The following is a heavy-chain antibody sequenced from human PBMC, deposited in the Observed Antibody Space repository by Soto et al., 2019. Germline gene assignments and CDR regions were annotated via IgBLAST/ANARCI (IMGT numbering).Heavy chain of an antibody. J-gene: IGHJ1*01. D-gene: IGHD3-16*01. CDR3: ARWGTTAGLDV. CDR1: GFTFRSYV. CDR2: TSYDGSDK. V-gene: IGHV3-30*19. Sequence: QVQLVESGGGVVQPGTSLRVSCVGSGFTFRSYVIHWVRQAPGKGLEWVTLTSYDGSDKYYGDSVRGRFTISRDNSRNTVDLQMASLRLEDTAVYYCARWGTTAGLDVWGQGTLVSVSS.